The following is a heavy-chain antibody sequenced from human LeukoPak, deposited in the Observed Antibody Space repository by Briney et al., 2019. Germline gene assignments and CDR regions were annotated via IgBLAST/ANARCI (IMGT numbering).Heavy chain of an antibody. V-gene: IGHV1-69*04. Sequence: SVKVSCKASGGTFSSYAISWVRQAPGQGLEWMGRIIPIFGIANYAQKFQGRVTITADKSMSTAYMELSSLRSEDTAVYYCARDIVGAQMYYFDYWGQGTLVTVSS. CDR1: GGTFSSYA. J-gene: IGHJ4*02. D-gene: IGHD1-26*01. CDR2: IIPIFGIA. CDR3: ARDIVGAQMYYFDY.